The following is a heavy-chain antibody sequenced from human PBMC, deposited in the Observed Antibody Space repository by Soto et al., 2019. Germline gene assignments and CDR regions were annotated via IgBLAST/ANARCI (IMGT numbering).Heavy chain of an antibody. CDR3: AKVAQGDPLISDYGMDV. V-gene: IGHV3-30-3*01. CDR2: ISYDGSNK. CDR1: GFTFSSYA. J-gene: IGHJ6*02. Sequence: GESLKISCAASGFTFSSYAMHWVRQAPGKGLEWVAVISYDGSNKYYADSVKGRFTISRDNSKDTLYLQMNSLRAEDTAVYYCAKVAQGDPLISDYGMDVWGQGTTVTVSS. D-gene: IGHD2-21*02.